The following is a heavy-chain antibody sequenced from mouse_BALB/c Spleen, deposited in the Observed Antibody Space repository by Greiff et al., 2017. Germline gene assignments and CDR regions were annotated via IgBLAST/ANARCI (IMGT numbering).Heavy chain of an antibody. Sequence: EVKLQESGPGLVKPSQSLSLTCTVTGYSITSDYAWNWIRQFPGNKLEWMGYISYSGSTSYNPSLKSRISITRDTSKNQFFLQLNSVTTEDTATYYWAYYDYDVGCAYWGQGTLVTVSA. J-gene: IGHJ3*01. CDR3: AYYDYDVGCAY. CDR1: GYSITSDYA. D-gene: IGHD2-4*01. CDR2: ISYSGST. V-gene: IGHV3-2*02.